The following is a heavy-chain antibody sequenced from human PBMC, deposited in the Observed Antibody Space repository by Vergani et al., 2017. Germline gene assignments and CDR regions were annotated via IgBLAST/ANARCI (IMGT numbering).Heavy chain of an antibody. CDR3: SRSIVSRNPPDYFDN. CDR2: CVDSGYF. D-gene: IGHD1-14*01. J-gene: IGHJ4*02. Sequence: QVQLQESGPGLVRLSEPLSLTCTVPGGSPSGYDWNWIRQTPGEGLDWIGYCVDSGYFNYNPSLKTRVSMSSDTSNNQFSLMLSSVTVAETAVYYCSRSIVSRNPPDYFDNWGQGTLVTVSS. V-gene: IGHV4-59*01. CDR1: GGSPSGYD.